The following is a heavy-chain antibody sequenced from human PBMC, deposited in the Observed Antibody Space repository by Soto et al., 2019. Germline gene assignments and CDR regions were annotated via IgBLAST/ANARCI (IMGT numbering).Heavy chain of an antibody. J-gene: IGHJ4*02. CDR1: GYTLTELS. V-gene: IGHV1-24*01. CDR3: AADYYFYGTFYY. CDR2: FDPEDGET. Sequence: RASVKVSCKVSGYTLTELSMHWVRQAPGKGLEWMGGFDPEDGETVYAQKFQGRVTMTEDTSTDTAYMELSSLRSEDTAVYYCAADYYFYGTFYYWGQGTLVTVSS. D-gene: IGHD3-10*01.